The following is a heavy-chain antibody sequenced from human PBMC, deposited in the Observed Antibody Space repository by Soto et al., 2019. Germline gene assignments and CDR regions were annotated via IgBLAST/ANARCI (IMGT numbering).Heavy chain of an antibody. D-gene: IGHD6-19*01. Sequence: QVQLVESGGGVVQPGGSLRLSCAASGFTFSSYAMHWVRQAPGKGLEWVAVISYDGSNKYYADSVKGRFTISRDNSKNTLYRQMNSLRAEDTAVYYCASDDRWLVFGYWGQGTLVTVSS. CDR2: ISYDGSNK. V-gene: IGHV3-30-3*01. CDR3: ASDDRWLVFGY. J-gene: IGHJ4*02. CDR1: GFTFSSYA.